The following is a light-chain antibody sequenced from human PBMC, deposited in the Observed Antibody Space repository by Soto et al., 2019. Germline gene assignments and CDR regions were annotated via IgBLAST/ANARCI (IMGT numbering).Light chain of an antibody. CDR3: CSYAGSYSYV. Sequence: QSVLTQPRSVSGSPGQSVTISCTGTSSDVGRYNYVSWYQEQPGKAPKLMIYDVSKRPSGVPDRFSGSKSGNTASLTISGLQAEDEADYYCCSYAGSYSYVFGTGTKVTVL. CDR2: DVS. CDR1: SSDVGRYNY. V-gene: IGLV2-11*01. J-gene: IGLJ1*01.